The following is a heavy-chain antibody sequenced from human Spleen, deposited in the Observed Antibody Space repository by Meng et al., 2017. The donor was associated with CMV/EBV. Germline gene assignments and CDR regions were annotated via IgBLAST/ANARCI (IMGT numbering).Heavy chain of an antibody. D-gene: IGHD3-3*01. CDR3: VRDKADYDFWSHSHFFYFDY. CDR1: GFPFSSYW. V-gene: IGHV3-7*01. CDR2: IKRDGSEK. J-gene: IGHJ4*02. Sequence: GGSLRLSCAASGFPFSSYWMTWVGQVPGRGLEWVANIKRDGSEKYYVDSVKGRFIISRDNARNSLYLQMNSLRAEDTAVYYCVRDKADYDFWSHSHFFYFDYWGQGTLVTVSS.